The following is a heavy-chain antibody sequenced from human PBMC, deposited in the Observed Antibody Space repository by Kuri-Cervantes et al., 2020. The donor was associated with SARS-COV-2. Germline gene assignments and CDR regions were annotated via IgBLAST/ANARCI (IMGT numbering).Heavy chain of an antibody. CDR2: ISSSSYI. D-gene: IGHD3-22*01. Sequence: GESLKISCAASGFTFSSYSMNWVRQAPGKGLEWVSSISSSSYIYYADSVKGRFTISRDNAKNSLYLQMNSLRAEDTAVYYCARDGPRGLYYDSSGYSDWFDPWGQGTLVTVSS. J-gene: IGHJ5*02. V-gene: IGHV3-21*01. CDR3: ARDGPRGLYYDSSGYSDWFDP. CDR1: GFTFSSYS.